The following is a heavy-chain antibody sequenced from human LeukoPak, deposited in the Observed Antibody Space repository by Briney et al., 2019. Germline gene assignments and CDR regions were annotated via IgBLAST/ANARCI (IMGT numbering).Heavy chain of an antibody. V-gene: IGHV1-69*13. Sequence: SVKVSCKASGGTFSSYAISWVRQAPGQGLEWMGGIIPIFGTANYAQKFQGRVTITADESMSTAYMELSSLRSEDTAVYYCAVTFGGVIVIAFDYWGQGTLVTVSS. J-gene: IGHJ4*02. D-gene: IGHD3-16*02. CDR3: AVTFGGVIVIAFDY. CDR1: GGTFSSYA. CDR2: IIPIFGTA.